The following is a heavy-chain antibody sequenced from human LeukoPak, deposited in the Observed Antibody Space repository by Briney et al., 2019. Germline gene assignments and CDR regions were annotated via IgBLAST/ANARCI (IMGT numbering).Heavy chain of an antibody. CDR1: GFTFSSYA. CDR3: VKASGMTTVTPDAFDI. Sequence: GGSLRLSCAASGFTFSSYAMHWVRQAPGKGLEWVAVISYDGSNKYYADSVKGRFTISRDNSKNTLYLQMNSLRAEDTAVYYCVKASGMTTVTPDAFDIWGQGTMVTVSS. V-gene: IGHV3-30*04. J-gene: IGHJ3*02. CDR2: ISYDGSNK. D-gene: IGHD4-17*01.